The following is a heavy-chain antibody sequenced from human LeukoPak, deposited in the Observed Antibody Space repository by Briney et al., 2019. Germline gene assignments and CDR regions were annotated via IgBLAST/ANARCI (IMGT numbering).Heavy chain of an antibody. J-gene: IGHJ4*02. CDR1: GASISSSSYY. CDR3: ASQYDTGGYYTYYFDY. Sequence: SETLSLICTVSGASISSSSYYWGWIRQPPGKGLEWIGSIYYSGSTYYSPSLKSRVTISVDTSKNQFSLKLSSVTAADTAVYYCASQYDTGGYYTYYFDYWGQGTLVTVSS. D-gene: IGHD3-22*01. V-gene: IGHV4-39*01. CDR2: IYYSGST.